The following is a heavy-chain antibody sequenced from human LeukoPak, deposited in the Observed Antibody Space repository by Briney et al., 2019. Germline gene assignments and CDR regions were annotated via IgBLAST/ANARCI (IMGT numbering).Heavy chain of an antibody. V-gene: IGHV4-59*08. CDR3: ARHSKYYYDSSGSYVGYFQH. D-gene: IGHD3-22*01. J-gene: IGHJ1*01. CDR1: GGSISVYY. CDR2: IYYSGST. Sequence: SETLSRTCTVSGGSISVYYWSWIRQPPGKGLEWIGYIYYSGSTNYNPSLKSRVTISVDTSKNQFSLKLSSVTAADTAVYYCARHSKYYYDSSGSYVGYFQHWGQGTLVTVSS.